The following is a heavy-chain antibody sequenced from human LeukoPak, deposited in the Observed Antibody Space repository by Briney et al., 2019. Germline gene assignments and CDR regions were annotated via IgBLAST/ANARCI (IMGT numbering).Heavy chain of an antibody. CDR3: ARAYSSSWYWNWFDP. CDR1: GYSISSGYY. CDR2: IYPTGST. J-gene: IGHJ5*02. V-gene: IGHV4-38-2*02. Sequence: SETLSLTCTVSGYSISSGYYWGWIRQPPGKGLEWIGNIYPTGSTYYNPSLKSRVTISVDTSKNRFSLKVSSVSAADTAVYYCARAYSSSWYWNWFDPWGQGTLVTVSS. D-gene: IGHD6-13*01.